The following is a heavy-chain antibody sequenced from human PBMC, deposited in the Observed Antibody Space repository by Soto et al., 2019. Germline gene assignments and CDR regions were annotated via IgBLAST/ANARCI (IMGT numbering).Heavy chain of an antibody. Sequence: SVKVSCTASGGTVSSYAISWVRQAPGQGLEWMGGIIPIFGTANYAQKFQGRVTITADESTSTAYMELSSLRSEDTAVYYCARESAFHYYDSSGYYGYWGQGTLVTVSS. CDR2: IIPIFGTA. V-gene: IGHV1-69*13. CDR3: ARESAFHYYDSSGYYGY. D-gene: IGHD3-22*01. J-gene: IGHJ4*02. CDR1: GGTVSSYA.